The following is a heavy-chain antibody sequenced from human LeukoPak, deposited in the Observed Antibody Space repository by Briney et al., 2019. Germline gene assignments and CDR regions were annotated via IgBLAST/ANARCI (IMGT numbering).Heavy chain of an antibody. CDR2: ISSSSSYI. J-gene: IGHJ4*02. V-gene: IGHV3-21*04. CDR1: GFTFSSYS. Sequence: GGSLRLSCAASGFTFSSYSMNWVRQAPGKGLEWVSSISSSSSYIYYADSVKGRFTISRDNSKNTLYLQMNSLRAEDTAVYYCAKDRDGDYWGQGTLVTVSS. CDR3: AKDRDGDY. D-gene: IGHD5-24*01.